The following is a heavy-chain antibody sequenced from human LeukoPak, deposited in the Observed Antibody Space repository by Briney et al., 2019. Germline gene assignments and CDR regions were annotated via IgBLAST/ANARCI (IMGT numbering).Heavy chain of an antibody. Sequence: GGSLRLSCAASGFTFSSYAMSWVRQAPGKGLEWVSGIIDSGDITYYANSVKGCFTISRDNSKNTLYLQMNSLRAEDTAVYYCAKLGGQEVYNYYVGVWGKGTTVAVSS. CDR1: GFTFSSYA. D-gene: IGHD3-16*01. CDR2: IIDSGDIT. J-gene: IGHJ6*03. CDR3: AKLGGQEVYNYYVGV. V-gene: IGHV3-23*01.